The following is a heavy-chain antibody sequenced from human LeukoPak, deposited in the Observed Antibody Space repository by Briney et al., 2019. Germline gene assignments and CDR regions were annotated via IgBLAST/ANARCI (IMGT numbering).Heavy chain of an antibody. D-gene: IGHD3-16*02. Sequence: GGSLRLSCAASGFTFSDYYMSWIRQAPGKGLEWVSYISSSGSTIYYADSVKGRFTISRDDAKNSLYLQMNSLRAEDTAVYYCARSLNGYPSPGDAFDIWGQGTMVTVSS. V-gene: IGHV3-11*01. CDR3: ARSLNGYPSPGDAFDI. J-gene: IGHJ3*02. CDR1: GFTFSDYY. CDR2: ISSSGSTI.